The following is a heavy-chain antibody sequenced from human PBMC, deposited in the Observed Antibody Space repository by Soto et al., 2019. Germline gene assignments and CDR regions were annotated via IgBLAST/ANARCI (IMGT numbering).Heavy chain of an antibody. J-gene: IGHJ4*02. CDR3: AKGAVTSIFGYFDF. Sequence: EVHLVESGGGLVQPGRSLRLSCAASGFIFEDYAMHWVRQVPGKGLEWVSSISWNRGNIVYADSVKGRFTVSRDSANNSLYLQMNGLRTEDTALYYCAKGAVTSIFGYFDFCGQGTLVTVSS. CDR1: GFIFEDYA. D-gene: IGHD3-3*01. V-gene: IGHV3-9*01. CDR2: ISWNRGNI.